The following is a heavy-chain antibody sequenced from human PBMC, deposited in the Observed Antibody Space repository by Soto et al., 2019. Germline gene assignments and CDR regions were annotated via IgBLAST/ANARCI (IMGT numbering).Heavy chain of an antibody. CDR3: ARDLHGDPYY. V-gene: IGHV1-18*01. J-gene: IGHJ4*02. Sequence: QVQLVQSGAEVKKPGASVKVSCKASGYTFTSYGISWVRQAPGQGLEWMGWISAYNGNTNYAQKLQGKITMTPDPSTSTADMELRSLRSDDKAVYYCARDLHGDPYYWGQGTLVTVSS. CDR1: GYTFTSYG. CDR2: ISAYNGNT. D-gene: IGHD4-17*01.